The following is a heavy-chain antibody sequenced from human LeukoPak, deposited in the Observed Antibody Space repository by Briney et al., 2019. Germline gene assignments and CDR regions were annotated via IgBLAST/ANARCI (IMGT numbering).Heavy chain of an antibody. CDR1: GGSINNYY. V-gene: IGHV4-4*07. D-gene: IGHD3-22*01. Sequence: SETLSLTCTVSGGSINNYYWSWIRQPAGKRLEWIGRIFSSGSTNYNSSLKSRVSMSVDTSKNQFSLKLSSVTAADTAVYYCARDYYDSSGYGYFHMDVWGKGTTVTVSS. CDR3: ARDYYDSSGYGYFHMDV. J-gene: IGHJ6*03. CDR2: IFSSGST.